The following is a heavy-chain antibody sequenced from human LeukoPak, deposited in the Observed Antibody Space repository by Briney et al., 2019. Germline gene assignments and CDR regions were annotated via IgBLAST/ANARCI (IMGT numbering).Heavy chain of an antibody. J-gene: IGHJ4*02. CDR3: ARAVRESDY. Sequence: GGSLRLSCAASGFTVSSNYMSWVRQAPGIGLEWVATIKEDGSEKYYVDSVKGRFTISRDNAKNSLYLQMDSLRAEDTAVYYCARAVRESDYWGQGTLVTVSS. D-gene: IGHD3-10*01. CDR1: GFTVSSNY. CDR2: IKEDGSEK. V-gene: IGHV3-7*05.